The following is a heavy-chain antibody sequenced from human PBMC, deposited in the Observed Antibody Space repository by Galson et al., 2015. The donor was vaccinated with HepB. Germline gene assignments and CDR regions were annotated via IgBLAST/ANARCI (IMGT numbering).Heavy chain of an antibody. V-gene: IGHV3-15*01. CDR3: TTDDYVWGSYRDY. Sequence: SLRLSCAASGFTFSNAWMSWVRQAPGKGLEWVGRIKSKTDGGTTDYAAPVKGRFTISRDDSKNTLYLQMNSLKTEDTAVYYCTTDDYVWGSYRDYWGQGTLVTVSS. J-gene: IGHJ4*02. CDR1: GFTFSNAW. CDR2: IKSKTDGGTT. D-gene: IGHD3-16*02.